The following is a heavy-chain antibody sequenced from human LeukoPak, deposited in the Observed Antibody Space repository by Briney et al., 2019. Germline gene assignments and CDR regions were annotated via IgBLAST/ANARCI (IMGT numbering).Heavy chain of an antibody. Sequence: PSETLSLTCAVYGGSFSYYYWNWIRQPPGKGLEWIGEINHRGSTNYNPSLKSRVTISVDTSKNQFSLKLSSVTAADTAVFYCARVRRTAVSRYSGYYYYYGMDVWGQGTTVTVSS. CDR3: ARVRRTAVSRYSGYYYYYGMDV. CDR2: INHRGST. D-gene: IGHD1-26*01. J-gene: IGHJ6*02. V-gene: IGHV4-34*01. CDR1: GGSFSYYY.